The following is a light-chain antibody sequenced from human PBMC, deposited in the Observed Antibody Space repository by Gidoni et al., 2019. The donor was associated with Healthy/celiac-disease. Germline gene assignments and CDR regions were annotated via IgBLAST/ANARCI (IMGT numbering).Light chain of an antibody. CDR2: DVS. CDR1: SSDVGGYNY. J-gene: IGLJ3*02. CDR3: SSSTSSSTPWV. V-gene: IGLV2-14*01. Sequence: QSALTQPASVSGSPGQSITISCTGTSSDVGGYNYVSWYQQHPGKAPKLMMYDVSNRPSGVSNRFSGSKSGNTASLTISGLQAEDEADYYCSSSTSSSTPWVFGGGTKLTVL.